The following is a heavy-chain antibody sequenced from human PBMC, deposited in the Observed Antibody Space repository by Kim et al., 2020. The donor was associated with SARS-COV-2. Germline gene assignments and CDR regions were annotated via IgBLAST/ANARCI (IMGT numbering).Heavy chain of an antibody. CDR2: ISGSGGST. CDR3: AKDAAAARHYYYYYYMDV. J-gene: IGHJ6*03. CDR1: GFTFSSYA. Sequence: GGSLRLSCAASGFTFSSYAMSWVRQAPGKGLEWVSAISGSGGSTYYADSVKGRFTISRDNSKNTLYLQMNSLRAEDTAVYYCAKDAAAARHYYYYYYMDVWGKGTTVTVSS. D-gene: IGHD6-13*01. V-gene: IGHV3-23*01.